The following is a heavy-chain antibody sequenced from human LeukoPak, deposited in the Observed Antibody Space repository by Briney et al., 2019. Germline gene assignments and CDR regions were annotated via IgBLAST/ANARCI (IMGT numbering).Heavy chain of an antibody. V-gene: IGHV1-2*02. D-gene: IGHD6-13*01. J-gene: IGHJ4*02. Sequence: GESLKISCKASGYTFTGYYMHWVRQAPGQGLEWMGWINPNSGGTNYAQKFQGRVTMTRDTSISTAYMELSRLRSDDTAVYYCARASAAAGTTSDYWGQGTLVTVSS. CDR2: INPNSGGT. CDR3: ARASAAAGTTSDY. CDR1: GYTFTGYY.